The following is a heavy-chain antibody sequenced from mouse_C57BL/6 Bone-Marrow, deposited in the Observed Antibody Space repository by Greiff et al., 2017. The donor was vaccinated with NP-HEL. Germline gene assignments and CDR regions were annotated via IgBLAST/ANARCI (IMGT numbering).Heavy chain of an antibody. D-gene: IGHD2-4*01. CDR3: ARPYDYDVAGFAY. J-gene: IGHJ3*01. V-gene: IGHV5-6*01. Sequence: EVKLVESGGDLVKPGGSLKLSCAASGFTFSSYGMSWVSQTPDKRLEWVATISSGGSYTYYPDSVKGRFTISRDNAKNTLYLQMSSLKSEDTAMYYCARPYDYDVAGFAYWGQGTLVTVSA. CDR1: GFTFSSYG. CDR2: ISSGGSYT.